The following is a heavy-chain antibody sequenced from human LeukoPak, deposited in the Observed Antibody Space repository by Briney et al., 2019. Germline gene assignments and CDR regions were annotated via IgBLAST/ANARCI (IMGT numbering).Heavy chain of an antibody. J-gene: IGHJ2*01. CDR1: GGSFSGYY. D-gene: IGHD2-2*01. CDR3: ARLDQLIQDYWYFDL. Sequence: PSETLSLTCAVYGGSFSGYYWAWIRQPPGKGLEWIGEITRSGSTNYNPSLKSRVAISGDTSKEQSSLRLSSVTAADTAVYYCARLDQLIQDYWYFDLWGRGTLVTVSS. CDR2: ITRSGST. V-gene: IGHV4-34*01.